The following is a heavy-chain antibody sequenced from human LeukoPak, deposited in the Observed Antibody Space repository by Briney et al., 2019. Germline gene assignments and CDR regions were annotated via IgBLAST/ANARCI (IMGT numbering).Heavy chain of an antibody. CDR3: ARGRYYYDSSGYSGAFDC. Sequence: SETLSLTCTVSGGSISSYYWSWIRQPAGKGLEWIGRIYTSGSTNYNPSLKSRVTMSVDTSKNQFSLKLSSVTAADTAVYYCARGRYYYDSSGYSGAFDCWGQGTLVTVSS. D-gene: IGHD3-22*01. V-gene: IGHV4-4*07. CDR2: IYTSGST. J-gene: IGHJ4*02. CDR1: GGSISSYY.